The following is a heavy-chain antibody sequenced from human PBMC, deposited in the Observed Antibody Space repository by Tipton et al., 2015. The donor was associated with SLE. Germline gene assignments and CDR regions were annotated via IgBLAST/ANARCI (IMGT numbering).Heavy chain of an antibody. D-gene: IGHD4-11*01. CDR2: LSYGGST. V-gene: IGHV4-39*01. CDR3: ARHDHLYSNYAA. CDR1: GDSIRSSAYS. Sequence: TLSLTCTVSGDSIRSSAYSWAWIRQPPGRGLEWIGSLSYGGSTYYNPSLQSRVTIPGDTSKNQFSLKLSSVTAADTAVYYCARHDHLYSNYAAWGQGTLVTVSS. J-gene: IGHJ5*02.